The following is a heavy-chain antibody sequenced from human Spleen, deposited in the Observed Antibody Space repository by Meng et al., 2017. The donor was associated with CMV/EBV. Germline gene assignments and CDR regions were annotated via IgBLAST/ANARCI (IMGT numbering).Heavy chain of an antibody. CDR1: GGSISNFY. D-gene: IGHD2-2*01. J-gene: IGHJ3*02. Sequence: SETLSLTCTVSGGSISNFYWSWIRQSPGKRLKWIGYVYHSGTTNYNPSLKSRVAMSVDTSRNQFSLKLSSVTAADTAVYYCARGHCTTTTCYDGAFDIWGQGTMVTVS. CDR3: ARGHCTTTTCYDGAFDI. CDR2: VYHSGTT. V-gene: IGHV4-59*01.